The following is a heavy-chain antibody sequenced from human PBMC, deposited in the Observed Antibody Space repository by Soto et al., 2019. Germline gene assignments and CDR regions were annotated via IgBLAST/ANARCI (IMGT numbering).Heavy chain of an antibody. V-gene: IGHV3-23*01. D-gene: IGHD6-13*01. CDR3: AKDLWPAAAWTINYVDS. J-gene: IGHJ4*02. Sequence: EVQLLESGGGLVQPGGSLRLSCAASGCTFSSYAMSWVRQAPGKGLEWVSAVSGSGGSTYYADSVKGRFTISRDNSENSLYLQMNSLRAEDTAVYYCAKDLWPAAAWTINYVDSWGQGTLVTVSS. CDR1: GCTFSSYA. CDR2: VSGSGGST.